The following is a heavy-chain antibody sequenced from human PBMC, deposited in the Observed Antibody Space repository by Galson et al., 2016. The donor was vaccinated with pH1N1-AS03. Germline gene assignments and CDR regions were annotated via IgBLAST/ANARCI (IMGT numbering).Heavy chain of an antibody. CDR2: IYWDDDK. CDR1: GFSLSTRGVG. D-gene: IGHD4-17*01. J-gene: IGHJ5*02. V-gene: IGHV2-5*02. Sequence: PALVKPTQTLTLTCTFSGFSLSTRGVGVGWIRQPPGKALEWLALIYWDDDKHYSPSLKSRLTITEDTSKNQVVLTMTNVDPVDTATYYCAHFLYGDYATWFDPWGQGTLVTVSS. CDR3: AHFLYGDYATWFDP.